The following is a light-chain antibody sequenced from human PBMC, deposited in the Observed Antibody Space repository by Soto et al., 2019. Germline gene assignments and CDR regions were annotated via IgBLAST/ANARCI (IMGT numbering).Light chain of an antibody. Sequence: VLTQSPATLSLSPGERATLSCRASQSVSSSYLAWYQQKPGQAPRLLIYGASSRATGIPDRFSGSGSGTDFTLTISRLEPEDFAVYYCQQYGSSPPRTFGQGTKVDIK. V-gene: IGKV3-20*01. J-gene: IGKJ1*01. CDR1: QSVSSSY. CDR3: QQYGSSPPRT. CDR2: GAS.